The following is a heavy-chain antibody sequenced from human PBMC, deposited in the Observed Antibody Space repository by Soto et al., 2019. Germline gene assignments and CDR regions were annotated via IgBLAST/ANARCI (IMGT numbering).Heavy chain of an antibody. V-gene: IGHV1-69*13. Sequence: SVKVSCKASGGTFSSYAISWVRQAPGQGLEWMGGIIPIFGTANYAQKFQGSVTITADESTRTAYMELNSLRAEDTGVYYCAKGIAHSSSWHLIGDYQPLLSETGYCCYSWGQQSLCAVAS. CDR1: GGTFSSYA. D-gene: IGHD6-13*01. CDR3: AKGIAHSSSWHLIGDYQPLLSETGYCCYS. J-gene: IGHJ4*02. CDR2: IIPIFGTA.